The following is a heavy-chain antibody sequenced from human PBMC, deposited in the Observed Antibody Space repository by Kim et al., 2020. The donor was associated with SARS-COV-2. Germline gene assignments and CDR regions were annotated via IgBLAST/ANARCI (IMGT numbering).Heavy chain of an antibody. Sequence: SETLSLTCAVYGGSFSGYYWSWIRQPPGKGLEWIGEINHSGSTNYNPSLKSRVTISVDTSNNQFSLKLSSVTAADTAVYYCAREAYSSSSYGGQGTLVTV. J-gene: IGHJ4*02. CDR1: GGSFSGYY. CDR2: INHSGST. CDR3: AREAYSSSSY. D-gene: IGHD6-13*01. V-gene: IGHV4-34*01.